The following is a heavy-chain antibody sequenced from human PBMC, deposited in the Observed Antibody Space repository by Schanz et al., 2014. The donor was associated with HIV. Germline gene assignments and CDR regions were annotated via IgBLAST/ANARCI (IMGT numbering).Heavy chain of an antibody. Sequence: QVQVVESGGGVVRPGRSLRLSCAASGFTFSSFGMHWVRQAPGKGLEWVAASWYDGNTEYYADSVKGRFTISRDNSKNTLHLQMNSLRAEDTAVYYCARDGSLNRGFDYWGQGTLVTVSS. CDR2: SWYDGNTE. V-gene: IGHV3-33*01. CDR1: GFTFSSFG. J-gene: IGHJ4*02. D-gene: IGHD3-10*01. CDR3: ARDGSLNRGFDY.